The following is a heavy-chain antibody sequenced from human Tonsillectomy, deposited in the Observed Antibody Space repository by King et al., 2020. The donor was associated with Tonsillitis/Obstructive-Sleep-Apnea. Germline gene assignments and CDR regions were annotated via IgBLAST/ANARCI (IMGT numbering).Heavy chain of an antibody. CDR3: AGDTKGSGSYCRAYYYYMDV. Sequence: VQLQQWGAGLLKPSETLSLTCAVYGGSFSGYYWSWIRQPPGKGLEWIGEINHSGSTNYNPSLKSRVTISVDTSKNQFPLKLSSVTAADTAVYYCAGDTKGSGSYCRAYYYYMDVWGKGTTVTVSS. V-gene: IGHV4-34*01. CDR2: INHSGST. J-gene: IGHJ6*03. CDR1: GGSFSGYY. D-gene: IGHD1-26*01.